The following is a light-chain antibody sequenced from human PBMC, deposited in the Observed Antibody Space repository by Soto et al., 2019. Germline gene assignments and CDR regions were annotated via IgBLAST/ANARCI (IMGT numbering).Light chain of an antibody. CDR1: MRDVGAYNL. V-gene: IGLV2-14*01. Sequence: QSALAQPASVSGSAGKSITISCSGTMRDVGAYNLVSWYQQHPGTAPKLIIYEVRKRPSGSSSRFSGSRSGNTASLTISGLPLEDEGDYYCSAYTATSTLLFGGGTKVTVL. CDR3: SAYTATSTLL. CDR2: EVR. J-gene: IGLJ3*02.